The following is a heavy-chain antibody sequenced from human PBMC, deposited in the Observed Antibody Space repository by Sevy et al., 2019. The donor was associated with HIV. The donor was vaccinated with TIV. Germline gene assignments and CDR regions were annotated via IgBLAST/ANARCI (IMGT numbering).Heavy chain of an antibody. D-gene: IGHD3-9*01. V-gene: IGHV3-30*18. J-gene: IGHJ6*02. Sequence: GGSLRLSCIVSGISFTTSGMHWVRQAPGEGLEWVAVISYHGRDKFYAESVKGRSTISRDNSKNMLYLQMNSLRAEDTGVYYCAKDFTGYNGMDVWGQGTMVTVSS. CDR1: GISFTTSG. CDR3: AKDFTGYNGMDV. CDR2: ISYHGRDK.